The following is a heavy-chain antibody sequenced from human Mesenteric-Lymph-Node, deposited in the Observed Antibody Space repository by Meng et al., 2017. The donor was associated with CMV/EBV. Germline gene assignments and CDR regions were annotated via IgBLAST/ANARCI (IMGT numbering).Heavy chain of an antibody. J-gene: IGHJ6*02. D-gene: IGHD3-3*01. CDR2: ITASGGST. CDR1: GFTFSNYA. V-gene: IGHV3-23*01. CDR3: ARVLTPTPYDFWSGYYTDPDYYYYGMDV. Sequence: GGSLRLSCAASGFTFSNYAMSWVRQPPGKGLEWVSPITASGGSTYYADSVKGRFTISRDNAKNSLYLQMNSLRAEDTAVYYCARVLTPTPYDFWSGYYTDPDYYYYGMDVWGQGTTVTVSS.